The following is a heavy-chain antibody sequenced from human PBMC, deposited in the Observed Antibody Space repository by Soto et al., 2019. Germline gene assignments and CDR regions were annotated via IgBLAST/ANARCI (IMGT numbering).Heavy chain of an antibody. V-gene: IGHV3-7*01. D-gene: IGHD4-17*01. Sequence: GGSLRLSCAASGFTFSSYWMSWVRQAPGKGLEWVANIKQDGSEKYYVDSVKGRFTISRDNAKNSLYLQMNSLRAEDTAVYYCARELPTATTDAFDIWGQGTMVTVSS. J-gene: IGHJ3*02. CDR3: ARELPTATTDAFDI. CDR2: IKQDGSEK. CDR1: GFTFSSYW.